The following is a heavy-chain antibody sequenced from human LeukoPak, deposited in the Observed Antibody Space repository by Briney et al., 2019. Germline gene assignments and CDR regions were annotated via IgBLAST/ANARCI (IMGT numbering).Heavy chain of an antibody. Sequence: VASVKVSCKASGGTFSSYAISWVRQAPGQGLEWMGGIIPIFGTANYAQKFQGRVTITADESTSTAYMELSSLRSEDTAVYYCARWSFSTWRAFDTWGQGTMVTVSS. CDR2: IIPIFGTA. CDR1: GGTFSSYA. D-gene: IGHD2/OR15-2a*01. CDR3: ARWSFSTWRAFDT. J-gene: IGHJ3*02. V-gene: IGHV1-69*13.